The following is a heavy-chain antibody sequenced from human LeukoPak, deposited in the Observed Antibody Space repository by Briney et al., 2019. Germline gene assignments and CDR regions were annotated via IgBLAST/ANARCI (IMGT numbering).Heavy chain of an antibody. J-gene: IGHJ4*02. Sequence: ASVKVSCKASGYTFTNYGISWVRQAPGQGLEWMGWISGSSENTDSAQKFQGRVTMTTDTSTSTAYMELRNMRSDDTATYYCARVGRTKVATMAYWGQGTLVTVSS. V-gene: IGHV1-18*01. D-gene: IGHD5-12*01. CDR2: ISGSSENT. CDR1: GYTFTNYG. CDR3: ARVGRTKVATMAY.